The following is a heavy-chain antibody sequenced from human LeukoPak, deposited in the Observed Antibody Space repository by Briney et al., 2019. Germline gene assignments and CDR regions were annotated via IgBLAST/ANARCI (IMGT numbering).Heavy chain of an antibody. J-gene: IGHJ4*02. Sequence: SGTLSLTCTVSGASIIGPKWWNWVRLSPGKGMEWIGEIFHSGSTHYNPSLKSRVTISVDTSKNQFSLILTSVTDADTAVYYCATSSGWYRYDSWGQGTLVTVSS. V-gene: IGHV4-4*02. CDR3: ATSSGWYRYDS. CDR2: IFHSGST. CDR1: GASIIGPKW. D-gene: IGHD6-19*01.